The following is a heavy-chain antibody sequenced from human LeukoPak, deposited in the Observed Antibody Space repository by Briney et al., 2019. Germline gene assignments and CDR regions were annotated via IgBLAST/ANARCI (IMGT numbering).Heavy chain of an antibody. J-gene: IGHJ3*01. V-gene: IGHV1-18*01. D-gene: IGHD6-19*01. Sequence: GASVKVSCTTSGYTFSRYAISWVRQAPGQGLEWMGWINPFNGNTNEAERFQGRVIMTTDTSTRTAYMELRSLRYDDTAVYYCARDCTSAEWLGFAFDVWGQGTVVSVSA. CDR1: GYTFSRYA. CDR2: INPFNGNT. CDR3: ARDCTSAEWLGFAFDV.